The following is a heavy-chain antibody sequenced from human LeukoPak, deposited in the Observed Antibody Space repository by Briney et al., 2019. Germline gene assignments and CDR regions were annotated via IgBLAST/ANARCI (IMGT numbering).Heavy chain of an antibody. J-gene: IGHJ6*03. CDR2: INPNSGGA. V-gene: IGHV1-2*02. CDR1: GYTFTGYY. D-gene: IGHD6-13*01. Sequence: ASVKASCKASGYTFTGYYMHWVRQAPGQGLEWMGWINPNSGGAKYAQNSQGRVIMTTDTSISTAYMELTSLRSDDTAVYYCARSSPPTYYHFYYYMDVWGKGSTVTVSS. CDR3: ARSSPPTYYHFYYYMDV.